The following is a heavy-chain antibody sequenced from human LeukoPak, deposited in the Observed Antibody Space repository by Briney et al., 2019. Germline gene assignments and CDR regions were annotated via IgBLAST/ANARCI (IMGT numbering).Heavy chain of an antibody. CDR1: GFTFSSYS. CDR2: ISSSSTTI. J-gene: IGHJ6*02. Sequence: GGSLRLSCAASGFTFSSYSMNWVRQAPGKGLEWVSYISSSSTTIYYADSVKGRFTISRDNAKNSLYLQMNSLRAEDTAVYYCARDINWNNYYGMDVWGQGTTVTVSS. V-gene: IGHV3-48*01. CDR3: ARDINWNNYYGMDV. D-gene: IGHD1-1*01.